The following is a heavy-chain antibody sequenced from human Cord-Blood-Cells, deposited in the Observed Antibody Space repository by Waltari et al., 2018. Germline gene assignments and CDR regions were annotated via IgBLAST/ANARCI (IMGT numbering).Heavy chain of an antibody. CDR1: GFTLSRYV. J-gene: IGHJ5*02. Sequence: QVQLVEPGGGEVQPGRSLILSCADAGFTLSRYVMVWFRQAPRKGLGWVTVISYDGSNKYYADSVKGRFTISRDNSKNTLYLQMNSLRAEDTAVYYCARDSGSYYWFDPWGQGTLVTVSS. CDR2: ISYDGSNK. D-gene: IGHD1-26*01. CDR3: ARDSGSYYWFDP. V-gene: IGHV3-30-3*01.